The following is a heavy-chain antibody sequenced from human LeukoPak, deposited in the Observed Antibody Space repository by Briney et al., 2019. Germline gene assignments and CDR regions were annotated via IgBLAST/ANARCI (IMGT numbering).Heavy chain of an antibody. CDR1: GFTFSDDW. V-gene: IGHV3-7*01. CDR2: INRDGSEK. J-gene: IGHJ5*02. Sequence: GGSLRLSCVGSGFTFSDDWMSWVRQAPGKGLEWLTYINRDGSEKNYVDSVRGRFTISRDNAKNSLYLEMNSLRAEDTAVYYCAKEEGRLGWLDPRGQGTLVTVSS. CDR3: AKEEGRLGWLDP.